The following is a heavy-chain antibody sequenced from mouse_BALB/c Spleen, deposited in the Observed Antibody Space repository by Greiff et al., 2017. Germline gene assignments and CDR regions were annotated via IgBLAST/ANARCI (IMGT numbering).Heavy chain of an antibody. CDR2: ISYDGSN. CDR1: GYSITSGYY. Sequence: EVKLVESGPGLVKPSQSLSLTCSVTGYSITSGYYWNWIRQFPGNKLEWMGYISYDGSNNYNPSLRNRISITRDTSKNQFFLKLNSVTTEDTATYYCARGLLGQGFAYWGQGTLVTVSA. J-gene: IGHJ3*01. D-gene: IGHD4-1*01. V-gene: IGHV3-6*02. CDR3: ARGLLGQGFAY.